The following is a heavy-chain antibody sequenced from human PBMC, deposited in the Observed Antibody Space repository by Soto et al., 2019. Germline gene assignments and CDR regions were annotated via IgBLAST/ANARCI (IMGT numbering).Heavy chain of an antibody. Sequence: LGESLRISCKGSGYSFTSYWIGWVRQIPGKGLEWMGIIYPADSETRYSPSFQGQVTISADKSINTAYLQWSSLKASDTAMYYWARSFSMTRRAFSLCGQGTLVIVSS. CDR1: GYSFTSYW. D-gene: IGHD3-22*01. V-gene: IGHV5-51*01. J-gene: IGHJ3*01. CDR2: IYPADSET. CDR3: ARSFSMTRRAFSL.